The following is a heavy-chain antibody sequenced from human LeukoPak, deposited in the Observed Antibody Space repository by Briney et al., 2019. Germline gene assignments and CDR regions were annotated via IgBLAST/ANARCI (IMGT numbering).Heavy chain of an antibody. Sequence: ASVKVSCKASGCTFTGYYMHWVRQAPGQGLEWMGWINPNSGGTNYAQKFQGRVTMTRDTSISTAYMELSRLRSDDTAVYYCARGSHVQYCSGGSCYLPFDYWGQGTLVTVSS. D-gene: IGHD2-15*01. CDR1: GCTFTGYY. J-gene: IGHJ4*02. CDR2: INPNSGGT. V-gene: IGHV1-2*02. CDR3: ARGSHVQYCSGGSCYLPFDY.